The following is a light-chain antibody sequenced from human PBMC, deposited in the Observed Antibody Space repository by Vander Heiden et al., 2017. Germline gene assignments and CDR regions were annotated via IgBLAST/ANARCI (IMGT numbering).Light chain of an antibody. CDR3: SSYTTASALVL. V-gene: IGLV2-14*01. CDR2: EVS. CDR1: SSDVGGYSF. J-gene: IGLJ2*01. Sequence: SALTQPAAVSGSPGQSNSISCTGTSSDVGGYSFVSWYQQHPGKAPRLMIYEVSDRPSGVSNRFSGSKLGNTASLTISGLQPEDEADYYCSSYTTASALVLFGGGTKVTV.